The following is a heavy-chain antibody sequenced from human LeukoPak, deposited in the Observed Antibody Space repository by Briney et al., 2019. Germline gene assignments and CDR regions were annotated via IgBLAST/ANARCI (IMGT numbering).Heavy chain of an antibody. J-gene: IGHJ4*02. Sequence: GASVKVSCKASGYTFATYDINWVRQVAGQGLEWMGWVNPNSGKTGYAQKFQGRVTMTWNTSKNTAYLELSSLTSDDTAVYYCARDPTNYSGFDYWGQGTLVTVSS. CDR3: ARDPTNYSGFDY. CDR2: VNPNSGKT. CDR1: GYTFATYD. D-gene: IGHD4/OR15-4a*01. V-gene: IGHV1-8*01.